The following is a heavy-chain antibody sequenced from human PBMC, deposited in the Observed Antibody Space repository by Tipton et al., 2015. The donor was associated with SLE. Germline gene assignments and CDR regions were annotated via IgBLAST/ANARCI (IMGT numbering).Heavy chain of an antibody. CDR3: AREGEYSSSAVDD. J-gene: IGHJ4*02. D-gene: IGHD6-6*01. Sequence: TLSLTCAVSGGSSSGYYWSWIRQPPGKGLEWIGEINHSGSTNYNPSLKSRVTISVDTSKNQFSLKLSSVTAADTAVYYCAREGEYSSSAVDDWGQGTLVTVSS. CDR2: INHSGST. V-gene: IGHV4-34*01. CDR1: GGSSSGYY.